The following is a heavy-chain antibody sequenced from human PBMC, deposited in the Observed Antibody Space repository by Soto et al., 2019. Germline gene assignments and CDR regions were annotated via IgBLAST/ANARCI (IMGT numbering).Heavy chain of an antibody. V-gene: IGHV3-33*01. D-gene: IGHD6-13*01. J-gene: IGHJ4*02. CDR1: GFTFSSYG. Sequence: GGSLRLSCAASGFTFSSYGMHWVRQAPGKGLEWVAVIWYDGSNKYYADSVKGRFTISRDNSKNTLYLQMNSLRAEDTAVYYCARGQALWYSSWPKVIDYWGQGTLVTVSS. CDR2: IWYDGSNK. CDR3: ARGQALWYSSWPKVIDY.